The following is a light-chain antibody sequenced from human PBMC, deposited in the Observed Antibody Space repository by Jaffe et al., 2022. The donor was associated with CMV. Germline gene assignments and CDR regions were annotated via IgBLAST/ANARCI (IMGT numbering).Light chain of an antibody. CDR2: YKSDSDK. CDR1: SGINVGTYR. Sequence: QAVLTQPSSLSASPGASASLTCTLRSGINVGTYRIYWYQQKSGSPPQYLLRYKSDSDKQQGSGVPSRFSGSKDASANAGILLISGLQSEDEADYYCMIWHNSAWVFGGGTKLTVL. J-gene: IGLJ3*02. CDR3: MIWHNSAWV. V-gene: IGLV5-45*03.